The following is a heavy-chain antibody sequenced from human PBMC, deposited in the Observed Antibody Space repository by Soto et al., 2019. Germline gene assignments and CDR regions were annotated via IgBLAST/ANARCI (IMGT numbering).Heavy chain of an antibody. D-gene: IGHD3-3*01. CDR3: ARGLRFLEWLLTSNWFDP. Sequence: PSETLSLTCAVYGGSFSGYYWSWIRQPPGKGLEWIGEINHSGSTNYNPSLKSRVTISVDTSKNQFSLKLSSVTAADTAVYYCARGLRFLEWLLTSNWFDPWAQGTLVTFSS. CDR2: INHSGST. CDR1: GGSFSGYY. J-gene: IGHJ5*02. V-gene: IGHV4-34*01.